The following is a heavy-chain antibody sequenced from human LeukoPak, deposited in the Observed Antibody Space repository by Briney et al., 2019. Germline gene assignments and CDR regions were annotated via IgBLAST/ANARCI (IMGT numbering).Heavy chain of an antibody. Sequence: SETLSLTCAVYGGSLSGYYWSWIRQSPGKGLEWIGEINDSGSTNYNPSLKSRVTISVDTSKNQFSLKLTSVTAADTAVYYCARSSAAALWYMIGYWGQGTLVTVSS. D-gene: IGHD6-13*01. CDR2: INDSGST. J-gene: IGHJ4*02. V-gene: IGHV4-34*01. CDR3: ARSSAAALWYMIGY. CDR1: GGSLSGYY.